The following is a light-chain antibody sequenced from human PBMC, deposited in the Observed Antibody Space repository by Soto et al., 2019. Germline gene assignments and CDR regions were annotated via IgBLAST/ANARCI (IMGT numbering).Light chain of an antibody. V-gene: IGLV2-14*03. J-gene: IGLJ2*01. Sequence: QSALTQPASVSGSPGQSITITCTGTRSDIGAYNFVSWYQQHPGEVPKLMLYDVSIRPSWVSNRFSGSKSGNTASLTISGLQAEDEADYYCTSWTTSTTMIFGGGTKLTVL. CDR2: DVS. CDR3: TSWTTSTTMI. CDR1: RSDIGAYNF.